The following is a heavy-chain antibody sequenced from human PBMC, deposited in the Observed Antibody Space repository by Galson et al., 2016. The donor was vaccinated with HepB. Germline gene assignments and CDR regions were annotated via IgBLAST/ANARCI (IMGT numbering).Heavy chain of an antibody. Sequence: SLRLSCAASGFTFSSYGMHWVRQAPGKGLEWVAVISYDGSNKYYADSVKGRFTISRDNSKNTLYLQMNSLRAEDTAVYYCAKDGRYGGEGPSWHYGMDVWGQGTTVTVSS. J-gene: IGHJ6*02. CDR2: ISYDGSNK. D-gene: IGHD4-23*01. CDR1: GFTFSSYG. CDR3: AKDGRYGGEGPSWHYGMDV. V-gene: IGHV3-30*18.